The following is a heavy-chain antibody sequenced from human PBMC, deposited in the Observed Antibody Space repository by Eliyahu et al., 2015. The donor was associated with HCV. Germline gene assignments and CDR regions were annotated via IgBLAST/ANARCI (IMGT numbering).Heavy chain of an antibody. CDR1: GYSFGDYS. CDR3: ARLRSGSYCLDY. D-gene: IGHD1-26*01. J-gene: IGHJ4*02. Sequence: EVQLEQSGVEVKKSGESLKISCKGSGYSFGDYSIAWVRQMPGKGLEWMGIIYPGDSETKYSPSFQGQVTFSADKSMSTAFLQWSTLKASDTAMYYCARLRSGSYCLDYWGQGTLVSVSS. CDR2: IYPGDSET. V-gene: IGHV5-51*01.